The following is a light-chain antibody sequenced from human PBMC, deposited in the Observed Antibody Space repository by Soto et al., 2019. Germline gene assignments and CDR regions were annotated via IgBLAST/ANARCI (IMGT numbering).Light chain of an antibody. CDR2: DAS. Sequence: EIVLTQSPATLSLSPGERATLSCRASQSVSSYLAWYQQKPGQAPRLLIYDASNRATGIPPRFSGSGSGTDFPHTISSLEPEDFAVYHCQHRSNWPLTFGEGTKLEI. V-gene: IGKV3-11*01. CDR3: QHRSNWPLT. J-gene: IGKJ2*01. CDR1: QSVSSY.